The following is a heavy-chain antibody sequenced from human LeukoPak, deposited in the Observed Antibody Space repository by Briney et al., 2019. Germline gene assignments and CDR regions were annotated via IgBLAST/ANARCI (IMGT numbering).Heavy chain of an antibody. Sequence: GGSLKLSCAASGFTFSGSAMHWVRQASGKGLEWVGRIRSKANSYATACAASVKGRFTISRDDSKNTAYLQMNSLKTEDTAVYYCTTGSSGWIDYWGQGTLVTVS. V-gene: IGHV3-73*01. J-gene: IGHJ4*02. CDR2: IRSKANSYAT. CDR3: TTGSSGWIDY. CDR1: GFTFSGSA. D-gene: IGHD6-19*01.